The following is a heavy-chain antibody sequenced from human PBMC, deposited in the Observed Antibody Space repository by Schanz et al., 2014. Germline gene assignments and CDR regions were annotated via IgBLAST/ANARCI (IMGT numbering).Heavy chain of an antibody. J-gene: IGHJ4*02. CDR3: ARDNYYGSGSCAY. Sequence: VHLVESGGGLVKRGGSLRLSCAASGFTFSDYYMSWIRQAPGKGLEWVAVIWSDGSTKYYADSVKGRFTISRDNAKNSMYLHMKSLRGEDTAVYYCARDNYYGSGSCAYWGQGTLVTVSS. CDR2: IWSDGSTK. V-gene: IGHV3-33*08. CDR1: GFTFSDYY. D-gene: IGHD3-10*01.